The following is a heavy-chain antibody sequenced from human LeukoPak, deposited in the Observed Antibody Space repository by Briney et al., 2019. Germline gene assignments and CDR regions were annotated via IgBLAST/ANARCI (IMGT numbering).Heavy chain of an antibody. CDR2: ISYDGSNK. CDR1: GFTFSSYA. J-gene: IGHJ4*02. D-gene: IGHD3-10*01. V-gene: IGHV3-30-3*01. CDR3: ARGRLGEVGLLDY. Sequence: GGSLRLSCAASGFTFSSYAMHWVRQAPGKGLEWVAVISYDGSNKYYADSVKGRFTISRDNSKNTLYLQMNSLRAEDTAVYYCARGRLGEVGLLDYRGQGTLVTVSS.